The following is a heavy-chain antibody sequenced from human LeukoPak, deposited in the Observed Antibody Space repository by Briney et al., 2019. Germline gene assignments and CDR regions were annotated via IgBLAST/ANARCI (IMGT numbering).Heavy chain of an antibody. CDR3: ARTRGYSYGYGFDY. D-gene: IGHD5-18*01. Sequence: PGGSLRLSCAASGFTFSSYEMNWVRQAPGKGLEWVANIKQDGSEKYYVDSVKGRFTISRDNAKNSLYLQMNSLRAEDTALYYCARTRGYSYGYGFDYWGQGTLVTVSS. CDR1: GFTFSSYE. CDR2: IKQDGSEK. J-gene: IGHJ4*02. V-gene: IGHV3-7*01.